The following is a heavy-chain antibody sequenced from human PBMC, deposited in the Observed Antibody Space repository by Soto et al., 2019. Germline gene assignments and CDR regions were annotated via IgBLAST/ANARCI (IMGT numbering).Heavy chain of an antibody. CDR3: AKDLYDFWSGYPPYNWFDP. CDR2: ISYDGSNK. CDR1: GFTFSSYG. D-gene: IGHD3-3*01. V-gene: IGHV3-30*18. J-gene: IGHJ5*02. Sequence: QVQLVESGGGVDQPGRSLRLSCAASGFTFSSYGMHWVRQAPGKGLEWVAVISYDGSNKYYADSVKGRFTISRDNSKNTLYLQMNSLRAEDTAVYYCAKDLYDFWSGYPPYNWFDPWGQGTLVTVSS.